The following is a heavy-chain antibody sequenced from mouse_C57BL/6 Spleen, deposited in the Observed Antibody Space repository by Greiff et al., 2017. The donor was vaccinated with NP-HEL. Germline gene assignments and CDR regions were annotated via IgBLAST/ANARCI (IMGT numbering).Heavy chain of an antibody. D-gene: IGHD2-5*01. CDR2: IDPSDSET. V-gene: IGHV1-52*01. CDR3: ASGDYSNYGGFAY. CDR1: GYTFTSYW. J-gene: IGHJ3*01. Sequence: QVQLQQPGAELVRPGSSVKLSCKASGYTFTSYWMHWVKQRPIQGLEWIGNIDPSDSETHYNQKFKDKATLTVDKSSSTAYMQLSSLTSEDSAVYYCASGDYSNYGGFAYWGQGTLVTVSA.